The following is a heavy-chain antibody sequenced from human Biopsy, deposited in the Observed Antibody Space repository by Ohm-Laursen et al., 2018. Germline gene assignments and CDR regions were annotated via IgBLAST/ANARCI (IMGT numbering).Heavy chain of an antibody. D-gene: IGHD4-23*01. Sequence: PSETLSLTCTVSGGSFTGHYWSWIRQPPGKGLEWIGHISYTGYTSYKSSLKSRVTISLDTSRKHLSLRLTSLAAADTAVYYCARGSNEYGGLYFPHWGQGTLVTVSS. CDR1: GGSFTGHY. CDR2: ISYTGYT. V-gene: IGHV4-59*11. CDR3: ARGSNEYGGLYFPH. J-gene: IGHJ1*01.